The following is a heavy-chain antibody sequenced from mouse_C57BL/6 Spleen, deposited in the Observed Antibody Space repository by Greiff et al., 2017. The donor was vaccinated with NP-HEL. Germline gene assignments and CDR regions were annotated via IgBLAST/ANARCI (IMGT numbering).Heavy chain of an antibody. CDR1: GYAFSSSW. CDR2: IYPGDGDT. CDR3: ARSLYGSYWYFDV. D-gene: IGHD1-1*01. J-gene: IGHJ1*03. Sequence: QVQLQQSGPELVKPGASVKISCKASGYAFSSSWMNWVKQRPGKGLEWIGRIYPGDGDTNYNGKFKGKATLTADKSSSTAYMQLSSLTSEDSAVYFCARSLYGSYWYFDVWGTGTTVTVSS. V-gene: IGHV1-82*01.